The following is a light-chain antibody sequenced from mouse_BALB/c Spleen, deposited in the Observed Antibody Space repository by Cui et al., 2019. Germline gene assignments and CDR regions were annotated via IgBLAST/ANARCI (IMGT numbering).Light chain of an antibody. CDR1: QSLLNSGNQKNY. J-gene: IGKJ5*01. CDR3: QNDHSYPLT. V-gene: IGKV8-28*01. Sequence: DIVMTQSPSSLRVSAGEKVTMSCKSSQSLLNSGNQKNYLAWYQQEPGQPPKLLIYGASTRESGVPDRFTGSGSGTDFTLTISSVQAEDLAVYYCQNDHSYPLTFGAGTKLELK. CDR2: GAS.